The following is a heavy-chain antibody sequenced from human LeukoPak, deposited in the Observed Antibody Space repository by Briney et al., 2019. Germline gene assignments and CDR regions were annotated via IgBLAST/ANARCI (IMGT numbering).Heavy chain of an antibody. CDR2: ISSSSSYT. J-gene: IGHJ4*02. D-gene: IGHD5-18*01. CDR1: EFTFNNYD. V-gene: IGHV3-11*06. Sequence: GGSLRLSCAASEFTFNNYDMNWVRQAPGKGLEWVSYISSSSSYTNYADSVKGRFTISRDNAKNSLYLQMNSLRAEDTAVYYCARGNEDTAMVFDYWGQGTLVTVSS. CDR3: ARGNEDTAMVFDY.